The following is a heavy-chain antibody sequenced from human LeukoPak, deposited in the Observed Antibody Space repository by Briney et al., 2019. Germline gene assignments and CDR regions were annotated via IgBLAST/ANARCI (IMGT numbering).Heavy chain of an antibody. CDR1: GFTFSSYA. D-gene: IGHD4-17*01. Sequence: GGSLRLSCAASGFTFSSYAMSWVRQAPGKGLEWVSAISGSGGSTYSADSVKGRFTISRDNSKNTLYLQMNSLRAEDTAVYYCASLDYGDYAYYFDYWGQGTLVTVSS. V-gene: IGHV3-23*01. CDR3: ASLDYGDYAYYFDY. J-gene: IGHJ4*02. CDR2: ISGSGGST.